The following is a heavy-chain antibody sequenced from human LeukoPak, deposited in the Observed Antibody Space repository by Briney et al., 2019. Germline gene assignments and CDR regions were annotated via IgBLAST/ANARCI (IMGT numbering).Heavy chain of an antibody. D-gene: IGHD4-17*01. CDR1: GGTFSSYA. Sequence: GASVKVSCKASGGTFSSYAISWVRQAPGQGLEWMGGIIPIFGTANYAQKFQGRVTITADESTSTAYLELSSLRSEDTAVYYCASGDYGDYLSSYWGQGTLVTVSS. CDR2: IIPIFGTA. CDR3: ASGDYGDYLSSY. J-gene: IGHJ4*02. V-gene: IGHV1-69*13.